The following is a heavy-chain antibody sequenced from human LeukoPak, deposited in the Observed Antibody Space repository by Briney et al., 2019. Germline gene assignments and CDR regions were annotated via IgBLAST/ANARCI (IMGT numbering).Heavy chain of an antibody. CDR1: GGSFSGYY. Sequence: SETLSLTCAVYGGSFSGYYWSWIRQPPGKGLEWIGEINHSGSTNYNPSLKSRVTISVDTSKNQFSLKLSSVTAADTAVYYCASNLPYYDFWSGGMDVWGQGTTVTVSS. J-gene: IGHJ6*02. CDR2: INHSGST. V-gene: IGHV4-34*01. CDR3: ASNLPYYDFWSGGMDV. D-gene: IGHD3-3*01.